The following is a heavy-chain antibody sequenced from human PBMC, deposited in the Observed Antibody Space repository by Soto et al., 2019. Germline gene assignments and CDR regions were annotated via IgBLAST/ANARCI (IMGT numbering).Heavy chain of an antibody. CDR1: GFTFSSCS. CDR3: AKREYSGQNDY. Sequence: EVQLVESGGGLVKPGGSLRLSCAASGFTFSSCSMNWVRQAPGKGLEWVSSISSSSSYIYYADSVKGRFTISRDNAKNSLYLQMNSLRAEDTAVYYCAKREYSGQNDYWGQGTLVTVSS. V-gene: IGHV3-21*01. D-gene: IGHD5-12*01. CDR2: ISSSSSYI. J-gene: IGHJ4*02.